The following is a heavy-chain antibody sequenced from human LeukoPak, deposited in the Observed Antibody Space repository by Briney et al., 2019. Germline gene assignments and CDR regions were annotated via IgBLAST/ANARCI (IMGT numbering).Heavy chain of an antibody. CDR2: IKEDGSVK. V-gene: IGHV3-7*04. D-gene: IGHD1-26*01. Sequence: PGGSLRLSCAASGFTFSSYWMSWVRQAPGKGLEWVANIKEDGSVKYYGDSVKGRFTISRDNGKRSLYLQMNSLRADDTAVYYCGREVPGGATILDCWGQGTLVTVSS. CDR1: GFTFSSYW. CDR3: GREVPGGATILDC. J-gene: IGHJ4*02.